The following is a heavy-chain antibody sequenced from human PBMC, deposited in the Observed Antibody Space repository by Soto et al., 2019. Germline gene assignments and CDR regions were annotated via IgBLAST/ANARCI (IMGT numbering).Heavy chain of an antibody. V-gene: IGHV3-30-3*01. D-gene: IGHD1-26*01. J-gene: IGHJ4*02. CDR1: GFIFSNYA. CDR3: ARDLKGDTKLDY. Sequence: QVQLVESGGGVVQPGGSLRLSCAASGFIFSNYAMQWVRQAPGKGLEWMAAISYDGNTQYYADSVRGRFTTSRDNSKNTVYVQMISLRAEDTAVYYCARDLKGDTKLDYWGQGTLVTVSS. CDR2: ISYDGNTQ.